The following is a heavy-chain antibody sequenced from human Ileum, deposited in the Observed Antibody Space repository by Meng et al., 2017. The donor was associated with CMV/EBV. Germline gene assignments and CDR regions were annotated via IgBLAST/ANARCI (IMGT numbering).Heavy chain of an antibody. V-gene: IGHV4-39*07. CDR2: VYFDGST. CDR1: GYSIGNRTYY. CDR3: VRIVWEAAGDFDH. Sequence: VNPPETLSLPCTVSGYSIGNRTYYCGWIRQSPGHGLECFWSVYFDGSTDNRPSLKSRVSTSIDTSKNQFFLKVRSVTAAGTAVYYFVRIVWEAAGDFDHWGQGTLVTVSS. J-gene: IGHJ4*02. D-gene: IGHD6-13*01.